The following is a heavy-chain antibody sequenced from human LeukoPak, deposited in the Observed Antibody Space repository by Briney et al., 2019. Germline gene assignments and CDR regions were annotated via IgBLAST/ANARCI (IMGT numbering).Heavy chain of an antibody. CDR3: AREGPRTNYYDSRAGAFDI. CDR1: GLTFNKYW. Sequence: PGGSLRLSCEASGLTFNKYWMTWVRQAPGKGLEWVANIKQDGSEKNYVDSVKGRFTISRDNAKNSLYLQMNSLRAEDTAVYYCAREGPRTNYYDSRAGAFDIWGQGTMVTVSS. CDR2: IKQDGSEK. V-gene: IGHV3-7*01. J-gene: IGHJ3*02. D-gene: IGHD3-22*01.